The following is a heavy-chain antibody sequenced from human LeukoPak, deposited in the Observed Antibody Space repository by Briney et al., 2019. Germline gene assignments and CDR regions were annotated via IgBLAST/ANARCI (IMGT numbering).Heavy chain of an antibody. J-gene: IGHJ3*02. CDR2: IYSSGHT. Sequence: SETLSLTCTVSGGSINNYYWTWLRQPPGKGLEWIGYIYSSGHTNYNPSLKSRVTISLDTSKTQFSLRLSSVTAADTAVYYCARHVSVSKSFDIWGQGTMVTVSS. V-gene: IGHV4-59*08. CDR3: ARHVSVSKSFDI. CDR1: GGSINNYY.